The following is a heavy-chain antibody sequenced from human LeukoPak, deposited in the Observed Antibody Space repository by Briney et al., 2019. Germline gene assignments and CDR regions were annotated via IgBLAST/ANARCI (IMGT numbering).Heavy chain of an antibody. CDR2: IYYTGST. D-gene: IGHD6-19*01. CDR3: ASFDNSGVGDY. Sequence: MTSETLSLTCTVSGGSISNSYWSWIRQPPGKGLEWIGYIYYTGSTKYNPSLKSRVTISVDTSKNQFSLKLSSVTAADTAVYYCASFDNSGVGDYWGQGTLVTVSS. CDR1: GGSISNSY. V-gene: IGHV4-59*08. J-gene: IGHJ4*02.